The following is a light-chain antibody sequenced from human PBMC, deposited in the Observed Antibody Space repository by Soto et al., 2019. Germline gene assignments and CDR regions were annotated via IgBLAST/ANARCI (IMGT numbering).Light chain of an antibody. CDR2: DAS. Sequence: DIQMTQSPSTLSASVGDRVTITCRASQSISSWLAWYQQKPGKAPKLLIYDASSLDSGVPSRFSGSGSGTEFTLTIRSLQPYDVATHLCNLYNSDWTLGHGTKVQMK. CDR3: NLYNSDWT. CDR1: QSISSW. J-gene: IGKJ1*01. V-gene: IGKV1-5*01.